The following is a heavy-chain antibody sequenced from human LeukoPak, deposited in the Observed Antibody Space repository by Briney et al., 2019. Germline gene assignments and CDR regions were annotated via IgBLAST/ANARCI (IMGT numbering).Heavy chain of an antibody. CDR2: IRNSGSGT. Sequence: GGSLRLSCAASGFTFSTYTMSGVRQAPGKGLEWVSTIRNSGSGTYYADSVKGRFTISRDDSRNTLYLQMNSLRAEDTAVYYCAKDMIVLGFASDFDYWGQGTLVTVSS. J-gene: IGHJ4*02. CDR3: AKDMIVLGFASDFDY. CDR1: GFTFSTYT. V-gene: IGHV3-23*01. D-gene: IGHD3-22*01.